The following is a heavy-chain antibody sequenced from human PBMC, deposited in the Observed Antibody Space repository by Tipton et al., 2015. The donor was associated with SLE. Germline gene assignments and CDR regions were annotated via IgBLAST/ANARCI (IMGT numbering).Heavy chain of an antibody. CDR3: ARGRDYYDYATDV. CDR2: LYTTGST. V-gene: IGHV4-61*02. Sequence: TLSLTCTVSGGSITTGSYYWSWIRQPAGEGLEWIGRLYTTGSTYYNPSLKSRVSISKDTSKNQFSLKLSSVTAADTAVYYCARGRDYYDYATDVWGQGTTVTVSS. CDR1: GGSITTGSYY. D-gene: IGHD3-16*01. J-gene: IGHJ6*02.